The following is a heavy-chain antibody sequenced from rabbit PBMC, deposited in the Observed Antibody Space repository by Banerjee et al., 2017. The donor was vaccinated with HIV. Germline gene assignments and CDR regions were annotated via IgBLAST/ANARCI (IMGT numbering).Heavy chain of an antibody. CDR2: IYAGSSGST. Sequence: QSLEESGGDLVKPEGSLTLTCTASGFDLSTYYYMCWFRQAPGKGPEWIACIYAGSSGSTYYANWAKGRFTISKTSSTTVTLQMTSLTAADTATYFCARDYTGGDGYNFKLWGQGTLVTVS. V-gene: IGHV1S40*01. D-gene: IGHD4-2*01. J-gene: IGHJ4*01. CDR3: ARDYTGGDGYNFKL. CDR1: GFDLSTYYY.